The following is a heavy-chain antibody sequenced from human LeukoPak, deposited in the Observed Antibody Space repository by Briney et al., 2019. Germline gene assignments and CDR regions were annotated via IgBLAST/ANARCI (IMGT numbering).Heavy chain of an antibody. J-gene: IGHJ6*02. V-gene: IGHV3-48*03. CDR2: ISSSGSTI. CDR3: ARDAAVGGMDV. CDR1: GFTFSSYE. D-gene: IGHD2-15*01. Sequence: GGSLRLSCAASGFTFSSYEMNWVCQAPGKGLEWVSYISSSGSTIYYGDSVKGRFTISRDNAKNSLYLQMNSLRAEDTAVYYCARDAAVGGMDVWGQGTTVTVSS.